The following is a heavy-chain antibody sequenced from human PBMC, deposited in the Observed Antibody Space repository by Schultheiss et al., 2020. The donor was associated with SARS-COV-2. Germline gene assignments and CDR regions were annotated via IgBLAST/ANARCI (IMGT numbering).Heavy chain of an antibody. CDR1: GYSFTSYW. CDR2: IYPGDSDT. J-gene: IGHJ4*02. V-gene: IGHV5-51*01. Sequence: GESLKISCKGSGYSFTSYWIGWVRQMPGKGLEWMGIIYPGDSDTRYSPSFEGQVTISADTSNNTAYLQWGSLKASDTAMYYCARPGAYSSGWYYFDYWGQGTLVTVSS. D-gene: IGHD6-19*01. CDR3: ARPGAYSSGWYYFDY.